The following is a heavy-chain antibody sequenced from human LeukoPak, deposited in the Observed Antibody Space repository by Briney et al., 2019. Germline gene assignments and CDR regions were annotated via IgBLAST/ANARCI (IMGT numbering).Heavy chain of an antibody. CDR2: ISYDASNK. J-gene: IGHJ6*04. V-gene: IGHV3-30*18. D-gene: IGHD3-10*02. CDR3: AELGITMIGGV. Sequence: PGGSLRLSCAASGFTFSSYGMHWVRQAPGKGLEWVALISYDASNKNYADSVKGRFTISRDNSKNTLYLQMNSLRAEDTAVYYCAELGITMIGGVWGKGTTVTISS. CDR1: GFTFSSYG.